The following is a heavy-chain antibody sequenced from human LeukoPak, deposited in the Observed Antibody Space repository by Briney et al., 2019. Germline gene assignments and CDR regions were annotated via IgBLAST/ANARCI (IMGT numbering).Heavy chain of an antibody. V-gene: IGHV4-39*01. CDR1: GGSISSSSYY. CDR3: VGHLPYSNYCNY. D-gene: IGHD4-11*01. J-gene: IGHJ4*02. Sequence: ASETLSLTCTVSGGSISSSSYYWGWIRQPPGKWLEWIASIYYSGSTYYNPSLKSRVTISVDTSRNQFSLKLNSVTAADTAVYYCVGHLPYSNYCNYWGQGTLVTVSS. CDR2: IYYSGST.